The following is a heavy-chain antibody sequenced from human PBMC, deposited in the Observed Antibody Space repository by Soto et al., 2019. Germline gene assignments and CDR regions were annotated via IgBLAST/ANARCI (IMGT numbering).Heavy chain of an antibody. Sequence: SETLSLTCTVSGGSISSGGYYWSWIRQPPGKGLEWIGYIYYSGSTYYNPSLKSRVTISVDTSKNQFSLKLSSVTAADTAVYYCARDIAAAPRYYYYGMDVWGQGTTVTVSS. V-gene: IGHV4-30-4*01. CDR1: GGSISSGGYY. D-gene: IGHD6-13*01. CDR2: IYYSGST. J-gene: IGHJ6*02. CDR3: ARDIAAAPRYYYYGMDV.